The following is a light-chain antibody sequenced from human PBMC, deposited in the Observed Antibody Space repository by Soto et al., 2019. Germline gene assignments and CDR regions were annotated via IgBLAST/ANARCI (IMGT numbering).Light chain of an antibody. CDR2: EVS. J-gene: IGLJ1*01. CDR3: LSYADTAYV. Sequence: QSVLTQPPSASGSPGQSVTISCAGTSSDVGGYNYVSWCQQYPGKVPKLMIYEVSERPSGVPDRFSGSKSGNTAFLTVSGLQAEDEADYYCLSYADTAYVFGTGTKLTVL. CDR1: SSDVGGYNY. V-gene: IGLV2-8*01.